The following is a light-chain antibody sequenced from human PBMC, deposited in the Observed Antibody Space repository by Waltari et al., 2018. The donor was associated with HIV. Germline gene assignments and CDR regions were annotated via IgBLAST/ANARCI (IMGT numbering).Light chain of an antibody. V-gene: IGLV2-14*01. J-gene: IGLJ3*02. CDR3: SSYTSSSTQV. CDR1: SSDVGGYHY. CDR2: EVS. Sequence: QSALTQPASVSGSPGQSITISCTGTSSDVGGYHYVSWYQQHPGKAPKLMIYEVSNRPSWVSNRFSGAKSGNTASLTISGLQAEDDADYYCSSYTSSSTQVFGGGTKLTVL.